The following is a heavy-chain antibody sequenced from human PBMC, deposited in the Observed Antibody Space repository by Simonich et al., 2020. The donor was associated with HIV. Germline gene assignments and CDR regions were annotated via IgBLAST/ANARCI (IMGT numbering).Heavy chain of an antibody. CDR2: IRRNSGSI. D-gene: IGHD6-6*01. Sequence: EVQLVESGGGLVQPVRSLTLSCAASGFTFYDYAMHWVRQAPGKGREWVSVIRRNSGSIGDADSVKGRFTISRDNAKNSLYLQMNSLRAEDMALYYCAKDRYSSSSGSFDYWGQGTLVTVSS. CDR3: AKDRYSSSSGSFDY. J-gene: IGHJ4*02. CDR1: GFTFYDYA. V-gene: IGHV3-9*03.